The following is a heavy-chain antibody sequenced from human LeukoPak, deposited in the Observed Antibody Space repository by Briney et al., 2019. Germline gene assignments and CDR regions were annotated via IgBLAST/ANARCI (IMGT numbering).Heavy chain of an antibody. CDR1: GFTFSSYG. CDR3: AIEGGGYFDY. V-gene: IGHV3-33*01. Sequence: GGSLRLSCAASGFTFSSYGMHWVRQAPGKGLEWVAVIWYDGSNKYYADSVKGRFTISRDNSKNTLYLQMNSLRAEGTAVYYCAIEGGGYFDYWGQGTLVTVSS. J-gene: IGHJ4*02. CDR2: IWYDGSNK. D-gene: IGHD3-16*01.